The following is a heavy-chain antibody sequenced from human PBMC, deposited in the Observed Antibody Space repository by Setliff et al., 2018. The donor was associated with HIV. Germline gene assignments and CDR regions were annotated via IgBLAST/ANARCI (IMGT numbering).Heavy chain of an antibody. D-gene: IGHD3-22*01. V-gene: IGHV4-34*01. J-gene: IGHJ3*02. CDR1: GRSFRDYY. CDR3: AREREGYYDSSGYYYGAFDI. Sequence: PSETLSLTCAVYGRSFRDYYWSWIRQPPGKGLEWIGEIDHSGSTNYNPSLKSRVTISVDTSKNQFSLKLSSVTAADTAVYYCAREREGYYDSSGYYYGAFDIWGQGTMVTVSS. CDR2: IDHSGST.